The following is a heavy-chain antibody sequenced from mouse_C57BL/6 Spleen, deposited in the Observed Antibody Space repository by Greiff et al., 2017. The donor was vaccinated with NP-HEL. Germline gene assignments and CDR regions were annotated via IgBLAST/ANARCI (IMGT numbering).Heavy chain of an antibody. CDR2: IWSGGST. V-gene: IGHV2-4*01. Sequence: VKLQESGPGLVQPSQSLSITCTVSGFSLTSYGVHWVRQPPGKGLEWLGVIWSGGSTDYNAAFISRLSISKDNSKSQVFFKMNSLQADDTAIYYCAKGGLPHYAMDYWGQGTSVTVSS. CDR3: AKGGLPHYAMDY. J-gene: IGHJ4*01. CDR1: GFSLTSYG. D-gene: IGHD2-2*01.